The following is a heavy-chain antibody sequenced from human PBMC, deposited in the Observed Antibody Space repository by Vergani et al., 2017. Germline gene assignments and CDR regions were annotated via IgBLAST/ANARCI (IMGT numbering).Heavy chain of an antibody. V-gene: IGHV3-74*03. D-gene: IGHD4-17*01. CDR3: ARGVYGDYAGGGVARYYMDV. Sequence: EVQLVESGGGLVQPGGSLRLSCVASEFTFSNYWMHWVRQAPGKGLVWVSRIDGDGSSTTYADSVKGRFTISTDNAKKTLFLQMNSLRAEDTAVYYCARGVYGDYAGGGVARYYMDVWGKGTTVTVSS. J-gene: IGHJ6*03. CDR2: IDGDGSST. CDR1: EFTFSNYW.